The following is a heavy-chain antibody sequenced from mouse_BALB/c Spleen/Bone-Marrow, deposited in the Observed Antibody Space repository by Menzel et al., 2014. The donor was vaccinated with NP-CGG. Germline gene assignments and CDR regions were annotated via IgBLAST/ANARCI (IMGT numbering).Heavy chain of an antibody. J-gene: IGHJ3*01. CDR2: ISSGSSTI. CDR1: GFTFSSFG. V-gene: IGHV5-17*02. Sequence: EVKVEESGGGLVQPGGSRKLSCAASGFTFSSFGMHWVRQAPEKGLEWVAYISSGSSTIYYADTVKGRFTISRDNPKNTLFLQMTSLRSEDTAMYYCASRAYWGQGTLVTGSA. CDR3: ASRAY.